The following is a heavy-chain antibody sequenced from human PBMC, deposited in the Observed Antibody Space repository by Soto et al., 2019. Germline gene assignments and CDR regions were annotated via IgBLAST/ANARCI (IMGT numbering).Heavy chain of an antibody. V-gene: IGHV4-39*01. CDR3: ARRQLTDKAPAAIYADDGFDV. CDR2: VFYSGST. J-gene: IGHJ3*01. Sequence: QLQLQESGPGLVKPSETLSLTCTVSGGSIGSRGYYWGWIRQPPGKGLEWIGSVFYSGSTYYNPSLKSRVTISIDMSNNQFSLRLSSVTAAHTAFYYCARRQLTDKAPAAIYADDGFDVWGQGTMVTVTS. D-gene: IGHD2-2*01. CDR1: GGSIGSRGYY.